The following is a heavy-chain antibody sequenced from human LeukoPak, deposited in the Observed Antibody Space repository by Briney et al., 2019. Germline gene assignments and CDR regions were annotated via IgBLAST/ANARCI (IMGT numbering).Heavy chain of an antibody. CDR3: ARSAYYYDTSAGY. CDR2: ISGSGANT. J-gene: IGHJ4*02. D-gene: IGHD3-22*01. V-gene: IGHV3-23*01. CDR1: GFTFSNYG. Sequence: GGSLRLSCAASGFTFSNYGMSWVRQAPGKGLEWVSVISGSGANTYYADSVKGRFTISRDNSKNTLYLQVNSLRAEDTAVYYCARSAYYYDTSAGYWGQGTLVTVSS.